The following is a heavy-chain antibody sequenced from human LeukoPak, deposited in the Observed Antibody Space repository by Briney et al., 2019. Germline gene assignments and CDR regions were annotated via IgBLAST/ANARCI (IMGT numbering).Heavy chain of an antibody. CDR1: GFTFDDYA. CDR3: ATGYSSGWY. J-gene: IGHJ4*02. CDR2: ISWNSGSI. D-gene: IGHD6-19*01. Sequence: GGSLRLSCAASGFTFDDYAMHWVRQAPGKGLEWVSGISWNSGSIGYADSVKGRFTISRDNAKNSLYLQMNSLRAEDTAVYYCATGYSSGWYWGQGTLVTVSS. V-gene: IGHV3-9*01.